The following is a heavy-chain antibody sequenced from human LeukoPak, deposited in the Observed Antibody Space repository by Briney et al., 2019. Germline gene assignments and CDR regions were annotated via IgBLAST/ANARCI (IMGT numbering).Heavy chain of an antibody. Sequence: ASVKVSRKASGYTFTSYGISWVRQAPGQGLEWMGWISAYNGNTNYAQKLQGRVTMTTDTSTSTAYMELRSLRSDDTAVYYCARDLRLRGHFGTVDYWGQGTLVTVSS. J-gene: IGHJ4*02. CDR2: ISAYNGNT. D-gene: IGHD4-17*01. V-gene: IGHV1-18*01. CDR3: ARDLRLRGHFGTVDY. CDR1: GYTFTSYG.